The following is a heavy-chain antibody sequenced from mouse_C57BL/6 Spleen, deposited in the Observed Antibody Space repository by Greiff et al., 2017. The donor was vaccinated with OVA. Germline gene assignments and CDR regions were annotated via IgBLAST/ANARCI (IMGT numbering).Heavy chain of an antibody. CDR2: IDPSDSYT. CDR1: GYTFTSYW. CDR3: ARREVGGNPYWYFDV. V-gene: IGHV1-69*01. D-gene: IGHD2-1*01. Sequence: QVQLQQPGAELVMPGASVKLSCKASGYTFTSYWMHWVKQRPGQGLEWIGEIDPSDSYTNYNQKFKGKSTLTVDKSSSTAYMQLSSLTSEDSAVYYCARREVGGNPYWYFDVWGTGTTVTVSS. J-gene: IGHJ1*03.